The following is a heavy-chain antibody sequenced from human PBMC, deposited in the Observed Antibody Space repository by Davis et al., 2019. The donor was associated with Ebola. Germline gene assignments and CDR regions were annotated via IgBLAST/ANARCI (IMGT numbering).Heavy chain of an antibody. Sequence: MPSETLSLTCTVSGGSINSGGYFWSWIRQHPGKGLEWIGYIYYSGSTYYNPSLKSRVTISVDTSKNQFSLQLSSVTPEDTAVYYCARDPPYDQGYDYWGQGILVTVSS. CDR3: ARDPPYDQGYDY. D-gene: IGHD3-22*01. CDR2: IYYSGST. V-gene: IGHV4-31*03. J-gene: IGHJ4*02. CDR1: GGSINSGGYF.